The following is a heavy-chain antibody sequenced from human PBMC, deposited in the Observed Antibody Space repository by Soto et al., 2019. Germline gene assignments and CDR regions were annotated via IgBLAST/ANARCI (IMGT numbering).Heavy chain of an antibody. CDR3: ARAVRFGDVMDY. Sequence: SETLSLTCTVSGGSISSYYWSWIRQPPGKGLEWIGYIYYSGSTNYNPSLKSRVTISVDTSKNQFSLKLSSVTAADTAVYYCARAVRFGDVMDYWGQGTLVTVFS. CDR2: IYYSGST. V-gene: IGHV4-59*01. J-gene: IGHJ4*02. CDR1: GGSISSYY. D-gene: IGHD3-10*01.